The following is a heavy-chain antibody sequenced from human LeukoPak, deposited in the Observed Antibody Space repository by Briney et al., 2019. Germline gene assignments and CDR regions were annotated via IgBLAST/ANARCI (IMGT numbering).Heavy chain of an antibody. CDR2: INPNSGGT. J-gene: IGHJ3*02. Sequence: ASVKVSCKASGYTFTSNYIHWVRQAPGQGLEWMGRINPNSGGTNYAQKFQGRVTMTRDTSISTAYMELSRLRSDDTAVYYCARVGYGDLYDAFDIWGQGTMATVSS. CDR1: GYTFTSNY. D-gene: IGHD4-17*01. V-gene: IGHV1-2*06. CDR3: ARVGYGDLYDAFDI.